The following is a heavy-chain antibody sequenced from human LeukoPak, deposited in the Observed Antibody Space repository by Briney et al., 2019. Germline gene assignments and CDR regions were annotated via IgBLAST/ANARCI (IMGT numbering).Heavy chain of an antibody. V-gene: IGHV3-48*03. CDR2: ISSSGSTI. J-gene: IGHJ6*02. CDR3: ASVYGSGSYFHYYYGMDV. CDR1: GFTFSSYE. D-gene: IGHD3-10*01. Sequence: GGSLRLSCAASGFTFSSYEMNWVRQAPGKGLEWVSYISSSGSTIYYADSVKGRFTISRDNAKNSLYLQMNSLRAEDTAVYYRASVYGSGSYFHYYYGMDVWGQGTTVTVSS.